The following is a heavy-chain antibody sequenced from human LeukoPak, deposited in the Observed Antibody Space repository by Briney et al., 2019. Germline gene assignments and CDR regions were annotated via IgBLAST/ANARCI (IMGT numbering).Heavy chain of an antibody. Sequence: PGGSLGLSCAASGFTFSSYAMHWVRQAPGKGLEWVAVISYDGSNKYYADSVKGRFTISRDNSKNTLYLQMNSLRAEDTAVYYCARSIAAPGTWYFDYWGQGTLVTVSS. CDR3: ARSIAAPGTWYFDY. CDR1: GFTFSSYA. V-gene: IGHV3-30*04. J-gene: IGHJ4*02. CDR2: ISYDGSNK. D-gene: IGHD6-13*01.